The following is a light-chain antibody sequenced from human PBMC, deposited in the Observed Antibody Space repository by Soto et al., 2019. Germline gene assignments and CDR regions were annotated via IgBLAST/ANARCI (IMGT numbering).Light chain of an antibody. V-gene: IGKV1-5*01. CDR2: DAS. CDR3: QKHNSDPYT. Sequence: DIQMTQSPSTLSASVGDRVTITCRASQSISNWLAWYQQKPGKAPKLLIYDASSLESGVPSGFSGSGSGTEFTLTISSLQPDDFATYYCQKHNSDPYTFGQGTKLEIK. J-gene: IGKJ2*01. CDR1: QSISNW.